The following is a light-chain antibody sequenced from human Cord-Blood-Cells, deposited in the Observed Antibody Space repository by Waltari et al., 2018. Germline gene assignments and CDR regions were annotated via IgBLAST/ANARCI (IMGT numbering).Light chain of an antibody. CDR3: QQYNNWPPVT. V-gene: IGKV3-15*01. CDR2: GAS. CDR1: QTVSSN. Sequence: EIVMTQSPATLSVSPGERATLSCRASQTVSSNLAWYQQKPGQAPRLLIYGASTRATGSPARFSGSGSGTEFTLTISSLQSEDFAVYYCQQYNNWPPVTFGQGTKLEIK. J-gene: IGKJ2*01.